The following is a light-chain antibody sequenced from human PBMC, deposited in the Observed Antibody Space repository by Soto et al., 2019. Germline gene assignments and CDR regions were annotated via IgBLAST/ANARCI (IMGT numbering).Light chain of an antibody. V-gene: IGKV3-15*01. Sequence: EIVMTQSPATLSVSPWERATLSCRASQSVSSNLAWYQQKPGQAPRLLIYGASTRATGIPARFSGSGSGTEFTLTISSLQSEDFAVYYCQQRSNWPPITFGPGTKVDIK. J-gene: IGKJ3*01. CDR2: GAS. CDR3: QQRSNWPPIT. CDR1: QSVSSN.